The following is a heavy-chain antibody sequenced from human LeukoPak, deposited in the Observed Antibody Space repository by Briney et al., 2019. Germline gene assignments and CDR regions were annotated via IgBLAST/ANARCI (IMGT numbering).Heavy chain of an antibody. CDR3: ASLGIAGDAFDI. D-gene: IGHD6-13*01. J-gene: IGHJ3*02. Sequence: VAVIWYDGSNKYYADSVKGRFTTSRDNSKNTLYLQMNSLRAEDTAVYYCASLGIAGDAFDIWGQGTMVTVSS. CDR2: IWYDGSNK. V-gene: IGHV3-33*01.